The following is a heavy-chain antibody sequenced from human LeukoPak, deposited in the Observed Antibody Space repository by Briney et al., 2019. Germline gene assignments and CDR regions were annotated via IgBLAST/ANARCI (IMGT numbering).Heavy chain of an antibody. V-gene: IGHV4-34*01. Sequence: NASETLSLTCAVYGGSFSGYYWSWIRQPPGKGLEWIGEINHSGSTNYNPSLKSRVTISVDTSKNQFSLKLSSVTAAGTAVYYCARGQEPDCSSTSCPNWFDPWGQGTLVTVSS. CDR3: ARGQEPDCSSTSCPNWFDP. J-gene: IGHJ5*02. D-gene: IGHD2-2*01. CDR1: GGSFSGYY. CDR2: INHSGST.